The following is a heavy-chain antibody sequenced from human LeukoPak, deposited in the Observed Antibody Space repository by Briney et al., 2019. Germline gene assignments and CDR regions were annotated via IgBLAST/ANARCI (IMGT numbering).Heavy chain of an antibody. D-gene: IGHD1-1*01. J-gene: IGHJ5*02. CDR3: ARELERTDWFDP. V-gene: IGHV3-21*01. CDR2: ISSSSSYI. CDR1: GFTFSSYS. Sequence: GGSLRLSCAASGFTFSSYSMNWVRQAPGKGLEWVSSISSSSSYIYYADSVKGRFTISRDNAKNSLYLQMNSLRAEDTAVYYCARELERTDWFDPWGQGTLVTVSS.